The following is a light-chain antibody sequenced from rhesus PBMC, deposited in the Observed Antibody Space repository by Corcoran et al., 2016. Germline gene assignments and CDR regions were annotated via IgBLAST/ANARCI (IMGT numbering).Light chain of an antibody. CDR1: SSDIGGYNY. V-gene: IGLV2-23*01. Sequence: QAALTQPPSVSGSPGQSVTISCTGTSSDIGGYNYVSWYQQLPGRAPKLMIYDVSKRPSGVSDRFSGSKSGNTASLTISGLQAEDEADYYCSSYAGSNTYIFGAGTRLTVL. J-gene: IGLJ1*01. CDR2: DVS. CDR3: SSYAGSNTYI.